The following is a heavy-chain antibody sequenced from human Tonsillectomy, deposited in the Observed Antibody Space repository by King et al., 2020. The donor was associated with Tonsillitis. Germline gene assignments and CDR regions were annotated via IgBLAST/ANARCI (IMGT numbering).Heavy chain of an antibody. D-gene: IGHD2-21*02. CDR2: ISYDGSNK. J-gene: IGHJ3*02. CDR3: AKVGCGGDCLDAFDI. V-gene: IGHV3-30*18. CDR1: GFTFSSYG. Sequence: QLVQSGGGVVQPGRSLRLSCAASGFTFSSYGMHWVRQAPGKGLEWVAVISYDGSNKYYADSVKGRFTISRDNSKNTLYLQMNSLRAEDTAVYYCAKVGCGGDCLDAFDIWSQGTMVTVSS.